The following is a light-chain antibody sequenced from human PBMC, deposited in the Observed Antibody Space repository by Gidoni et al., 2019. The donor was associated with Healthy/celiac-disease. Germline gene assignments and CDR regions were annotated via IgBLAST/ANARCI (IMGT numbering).Light chain of an antibody. Sequence: EIVLPQSPGTLPLSPGERATLSCRASQSVSSSYLAWYQQKPGQAPRLLIYGASSRATGIPDRFSGSGSGTDFTLTISRLEPEDFAVYYCQQYGSSPGTFGQGTKVEIK. CDR1: QSVSSSY. CDR3: QQYGSSPGT. V-gene: IGKV3-20*01. J-gene: IGKJ1*01. CDR2: GAS.